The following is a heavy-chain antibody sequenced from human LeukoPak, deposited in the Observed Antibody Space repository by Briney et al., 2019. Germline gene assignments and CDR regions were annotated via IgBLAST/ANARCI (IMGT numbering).Heavy chain of an antibody. J-gene: IGHJ4*02. Sequence: GGSLRLSCAASGFTFSSYGMHWVRQAPGKGMGWEAFIRYDGSNKYYADSVKGRFTISRDNSKNTLYLQMNSLRAEDTAVYYCLTTVVDYWGQGTLVTVSS. V-gene: IGHV3-30*02. CDR1: GFTFSSYG. CDR2: IRYDGSNK. D-gene: IGHD4-17*01. CDR3: LTTVVDY.